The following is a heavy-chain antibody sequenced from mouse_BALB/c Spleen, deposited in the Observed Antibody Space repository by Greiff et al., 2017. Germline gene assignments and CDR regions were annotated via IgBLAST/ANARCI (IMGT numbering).Heavy chain of an antibody. Sequence: VQLQQSGAELARPGASVKMSCKASGYTFTSYTMHWVKQRPGQGLEWIGYINPSSGYTNYNQKFKDKATLTADKSSSAAYMQLSSLTSEDSAVYYCAKDWDVGGFDYWGQGTTLTVSS. CDR1: GYTFTSYT. CDR2: INPSSGYT. V-gene: IGHV1-4*01. D-gene: IGHD4-1*01. CDR3: AKDWDVGGFDY. J-gene: IGHJ2*01.